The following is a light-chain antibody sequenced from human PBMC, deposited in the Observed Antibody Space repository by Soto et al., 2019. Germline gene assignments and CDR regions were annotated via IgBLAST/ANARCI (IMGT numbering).Light chain of an antibody. CDR1: SSDVGGYKY. CDR3: SSYTSSSSYV. V-gene: IGLV2-14*01. J-gene: IGLJ1*01. CDR2: DVT. Sequence: QSVLNQPASVSGSPGQSITISCTGTSSDVGGYKYVSWYQQHPGKAPRLMIYDVTNRPSGVSNRFSGSKSGNTASLTISGLQAEDEADYYCSSYTSSSSYVFGTGPKVTVL.